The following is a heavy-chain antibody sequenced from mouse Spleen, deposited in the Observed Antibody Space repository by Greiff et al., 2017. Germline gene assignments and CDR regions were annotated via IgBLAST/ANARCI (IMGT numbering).Heavy chain of an antibody. V-gene: IGHV1-4*01. CDR3: ASLNPLITTATGDY. J-gene: IGHJ4*01. Sequence: VKLQQSGAELARPGASVKMSCKASGYTFTSYTMHWVKQRPGQGLEWIGYINPSSGYTKYNQKFKDKATLTADKSSSTAYMQLSSLTSEDSAVYYCASLNPLITTATGDYWGQGTSVTVSS. CDR2: INPSSGYT. D-gene: IGHD1-2*01. CDR1: GYTFTSYT.